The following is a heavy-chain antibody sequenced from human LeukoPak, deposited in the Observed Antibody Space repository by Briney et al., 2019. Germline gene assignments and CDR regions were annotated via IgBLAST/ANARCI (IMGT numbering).Heavy chain of an antibody. V-gene: IGHV3-11*01. D-gene: IGHD3-22*01. CDR3: ARGFPTYYYDSSGYQKGFDY. Sequence: PGGSLRLSCAASGFTFSDYYMSWIRQAPGKGLEWVSYISSSGSTIHYADSVKGRFTISRDNAKNSLYLQMNSLRAEDTAVYYCARGFPTYYYDSSGYQKGFDYWGQGTLVTVSS. CDR1: GFTFSDYY. CDR2: ISSSGSTI. J-gene: IGHJ4*02.